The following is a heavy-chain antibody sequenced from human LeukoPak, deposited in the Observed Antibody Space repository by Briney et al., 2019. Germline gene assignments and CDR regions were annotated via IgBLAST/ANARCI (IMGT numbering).Heavy chain of an antibody. CDR2: IYISGST. D-gene: IGHD3-3*01. J-gene: IGHJ6*03. V-gene: IGHV4-4*07. CDR1: VSPFSSNY. CDR3: AREAPLWSGSNYYYYMDV. Sequence: SETLSFTCTVSVSPFSSNYWSWIHQPAGKGLEWFGGIYISGSTNYNPSLKSRVTMSVDTSKNQFSLKLSSVTAADTAVYYCAREAPLWSGSNYYYYMDVWGKGTTVTVSS.